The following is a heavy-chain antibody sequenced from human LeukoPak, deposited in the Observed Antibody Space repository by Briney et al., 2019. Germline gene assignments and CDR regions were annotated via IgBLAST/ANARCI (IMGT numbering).Heavy chain of an antibody. CDR3: ARVLKGRDGYNYPFDY. Sequence: GGSLRLSCAASGFTVDDYGMSWVRQGPGKGLEWVSGINWNGGSIGYADSVKGRFTISRDNAKNSLYLQMNSLRAEDTAVYYCARVLKGRDGYNYPFDYWGQGTLVTVSS. V-gene: IGHV3-20*04. CDR1: GFTVDDYG. D-gene: IGHD5-24*01. CDR2: INWNGGSI. J-gene: IGHJ4*02.